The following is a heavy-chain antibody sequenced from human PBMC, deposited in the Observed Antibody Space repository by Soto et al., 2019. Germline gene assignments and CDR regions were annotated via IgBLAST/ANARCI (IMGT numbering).Heavy chain of an antibody. V-gene: IGHV4-4*02. CDR3: ARLVYDTRLNYMYFDF. CDR2: IFHDGTA. CDR1: GVSLTSGNW. D-gene: IGHD3-10*01. J-gene: IGHJ4*02. Sequence: PSETLSLTCAVSGVSLTSGNWWTWVRPSPQRGLEYIGEIFHDGTANYYPSFESRVAMSVDTSRNQFSLKLTSVTAADTAVYFCARLVYDTRLNYMYFDFWGPGTRVTVSS.